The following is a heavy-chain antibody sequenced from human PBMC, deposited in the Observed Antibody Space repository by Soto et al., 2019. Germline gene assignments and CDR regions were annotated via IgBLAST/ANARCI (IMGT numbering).Heavy chain of an antibody. J-gene: IGHJ6*02. CDR1: GYSFTSYW. D-gene: IGHD5-18*01. CDR2: IDPSDSYT. CDR3: ARTEYSYGRRGYYYGMDV. V-gene: IGHV5-10-1*01. Sequence: PGESLKISCKGSGYSFTSYWISWVRQMPGKGLEWMGRIDPSDSYTNYSPSFQGHVTISADKSISTAYLQWSSLKASDTAMYYCARTEYSYGRRGYYYGMDVWGQGTTVTVSS.